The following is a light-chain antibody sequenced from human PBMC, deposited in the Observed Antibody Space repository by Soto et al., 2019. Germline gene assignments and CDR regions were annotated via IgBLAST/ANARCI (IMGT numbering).Light chain of an antibody. CDR3: SSFAGSVAGYDM. CDR1: TSTVATYDL. V-gene: IGLV2-23*01. Sequence: QSALTQPASVSGSPGQSISISCTGTTSTVATYDLVSWYQQHPGKAPRLLIYEATKRHSGTSHRFSGSKSGNTASLPITGRQSADEADYYYSSFAGSVAGYDMFGGGTKLTVL. J-gene: IGLJ3*02. CDR2: EAT.